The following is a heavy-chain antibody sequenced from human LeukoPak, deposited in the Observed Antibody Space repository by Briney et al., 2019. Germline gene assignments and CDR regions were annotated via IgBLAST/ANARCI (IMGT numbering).Heavy chain of an antibody. V-gene: IGHV3-23*01. CDR1: GFTVSSNY. Sequence: PGGSLRLSCAASGFTVSSNYMSWVRQAPGKGLEWVSAISGSGGSTYYADSVKGRFTISRDNSKNTLYLQMNSLRAEDTAVYYCAKGSRRSSGYAYYYYGMDVWGQGTTVTVSS. D-gene: IGHD5-12*01. J-gene: IGHJ6*02. CDR2: ISGSGGST. CDR3: AKGSRRSSGYAYYYYGMDV.